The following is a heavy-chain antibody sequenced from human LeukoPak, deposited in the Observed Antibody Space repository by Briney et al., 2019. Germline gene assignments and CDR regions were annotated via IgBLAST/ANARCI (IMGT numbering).Heavy chain of an antibody. CDR2: LNGGGGDT. J-gene: IGHJ4*02. D-gene: IGHD6-19*01. CDR1: GFTFSSYA. V-gene: IGHV3-23*01. CDR3: AKEAVAGIVDY. Sequence: GGSLRLSCAASGFTFSSYAMSWVRQAPGKGLERVSALNGGGGDTYYADSVKGRFTISRDNSKSTLYLQMNSLRAEDTAVYYCAKEAVAGIVDYWGQGTLVTVSS.